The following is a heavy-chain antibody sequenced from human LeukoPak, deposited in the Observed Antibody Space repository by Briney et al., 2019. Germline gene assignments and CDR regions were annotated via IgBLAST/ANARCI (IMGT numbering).Heavy chain of an antibody. CDR2: ISGSGGST. J-gene: IGHJ4*02. V-gene: IGHV3-23*01. CDR1: GFTFSSYA. D-gene: IGHD6-13*01. CDR3: AKDPSSSWFGDYFDY. Sequence: SGGSLRLSCAASGFTFSSYAMRWVRQAPGKGLEWVSAISGSGGSTYYADSVKGRFTISRDNSKNTLYLQMNSLRAEDTAVYYCAKDPSSSWFGDYFDYWGQGTLVTVSS.